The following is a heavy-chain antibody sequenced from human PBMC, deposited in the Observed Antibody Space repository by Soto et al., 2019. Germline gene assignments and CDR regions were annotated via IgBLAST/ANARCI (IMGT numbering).Heavy chain of an antibody. CDR1: GYTFTSYG. D-gene: IGHD3-22*01. CDR2: ISAYNGNT. J-gene: IGHJ5*02. CDR3: ARDFSDSSGYYPNWFDP. Sequence: GPSVKVSCKASGYTFTSYGISWVRQAPGQGLEWMGWISAYNGNTNYAQKLQGRVTMTTDTSTSTAYMELRSLRSDDTAVYYCARDFSDSSGYYPNWFDPWGQGTLVTVAS. V-gene: IGHV1-18*01.